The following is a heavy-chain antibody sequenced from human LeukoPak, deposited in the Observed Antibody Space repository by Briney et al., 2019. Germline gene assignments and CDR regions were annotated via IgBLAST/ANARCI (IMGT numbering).Heavy chain of an antibody. V-gene: IGHV3-33*06. CDR3: AKEGRSTTPGY. CDR2: IWYDGSDK. J-gene: IGHJ4*02. D-gene: IGHD6-13*01. Sequence: GGSLRLSCAASGFTFSSYGMHWVRQAPGKGLEWVAVIWYDGSDKYYADSVKGRFTISRDNYKNTLFLQMNSLRPEDTAVYFCAKEGRSTTPGYWGQGTLVTVSS. CDR1: GFTFSSYG.